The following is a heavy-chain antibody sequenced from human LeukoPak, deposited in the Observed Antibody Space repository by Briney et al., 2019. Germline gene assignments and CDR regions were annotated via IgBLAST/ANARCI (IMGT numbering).Heavy chain of an antibody. V-gene: IGHV5-51*01. Sequence: GESLKISCRGSGYSFTSYWIAWVREMPGKGLEWMEIIYPGEYHTTSSQPFQGQVTISPDKSISTAYLQWRSLKASDTAMYYYARRSGSDALDIWGQGTMVTVSS. CDR1: GYSFTSYW. D-gene: IGHD3-10*01. J-gene: IGHJ3*02. CDR2: IYPGEYHT. CDR3: ARRSGSDALDI.